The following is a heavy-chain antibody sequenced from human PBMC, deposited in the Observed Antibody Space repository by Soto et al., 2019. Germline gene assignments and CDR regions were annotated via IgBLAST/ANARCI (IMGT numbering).Heavy chain of an antibody. CDR2: IRSSDNTR. Sequence: GGSLRLSCAASGFSFSDYYMSWIRQAPGKGLEWVSYIRSSDNTRYYADSVKGRFTISRDNAKNSLYLQMNSLRAEDTAVYYCARGNALYDYWGQGTLVTVSS. CDR3: ARGNALYDY. D-gene: IGHD2-2*01. V-gene: IGHV3-11*01. CDR1: GFSFSDYY. J-gene: IGHJ4*02.